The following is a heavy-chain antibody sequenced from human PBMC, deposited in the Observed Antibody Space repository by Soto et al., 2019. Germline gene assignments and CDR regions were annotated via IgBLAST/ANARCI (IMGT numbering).Heavy chain of an antibody. CDR3: ARDYGAIAALPGYFDY. CDR2: IIPIFGTA. J-gene: IGHJ4*02. CDR1: GGTFSSYA. D-gene: IGHD6-13*01. Sequence: GASVKVSCKASGGTFSSYAISWVRQAPGQGLEWMGGIIPIFGTANYAQKFQGRVTITADESTSTAYMELSSLRSEDTAVYYRARDYGAIAALPGYFDYWGQGTLVTVSS. V-gene: IGHV1-69*13.